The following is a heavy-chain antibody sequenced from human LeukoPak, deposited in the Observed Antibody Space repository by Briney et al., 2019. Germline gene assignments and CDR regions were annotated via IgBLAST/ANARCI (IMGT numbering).Heavy chain of an antibody. J-gene: IGHJ4*02. CDR3: ARGTFDSSGYYLFDY. CDR1: GGSISTNY. CDR2: IYNSGNT. Sequence: PSETLSLTCTVSGGSISTNYWSWIRQPAGKGLEWIGRIYNSGNTNYSPSLESRVTMSADTSKNQFSLKLSSVTAADTAGYYCARGTFDSSGYYLFDYWGQGTLVTVSS. D-gene: IGHD3-22*01. V-gene: IGHV4-4*07.